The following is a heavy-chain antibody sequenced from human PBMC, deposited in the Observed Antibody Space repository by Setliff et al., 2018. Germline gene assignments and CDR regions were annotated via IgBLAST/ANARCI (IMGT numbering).Heavy chain of an antibody. D-gene: IGHD1-26*01. V-gene: IGHV1-69-2*01. CDR2: VDPEDGET. Sequence: GASVKVSCKASGYTLTDYYMHWVQQAPGKGLEWMGRVDPEDGETIYAEKFQGRVTITADTSTDTAYMELSSLRSEDTAVYYCATNPLVGATTVRETGYYYYGMDVWGQGTTVTVSS. CDR1: GYTLTDYY. J-gene: IGHJ6*02. CDR3: ATNPLVGATTVRETGYYYYGMDV.